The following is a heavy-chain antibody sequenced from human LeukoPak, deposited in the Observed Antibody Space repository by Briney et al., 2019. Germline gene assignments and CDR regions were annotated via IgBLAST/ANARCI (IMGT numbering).Heavy chain of an antibody. D-gene: IGHD6-13*01. CDR3: ARAAVATGSTETFDP. J-gene: IGHJ5*02. Sequence: ASVKVSCKASGYTFTGYYMHWVRQAPGQGLEWMRWINPNSGGTNYAQKFQGRVTMSRDTSISAAYMELSRLRSDDTAVYYCARAAVATGSTETFDPWGQGTLVTVSS. CDR1: GYTFTGYY. CDR2: INPNSGGT. V-gene: IGHV1-2*02.